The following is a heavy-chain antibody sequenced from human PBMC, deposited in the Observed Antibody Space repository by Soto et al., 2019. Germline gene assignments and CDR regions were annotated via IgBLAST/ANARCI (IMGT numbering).Heavy chain of an antibody. CDR2: VYTSGST. CDR1: DDSIGPYY. J-gene: IGHJ4*02. Sequence: SETLSLTCSISDDSIGPYYWTWIRQTPRKELQWIGYVYTSGSTKYNSSLKSRVTISLDASNSQFSLTMSSVTAADTGVYYCAREVVGKTWPGIFDFCGRGTLVTVSS. V-gene: IGHV4-4*08. CDR3: AREVVGKTWPGIFDF.